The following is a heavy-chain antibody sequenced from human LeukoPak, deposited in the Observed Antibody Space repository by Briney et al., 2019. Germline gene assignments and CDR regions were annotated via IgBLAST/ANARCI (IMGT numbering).Heavy chain of an antibody. D-gene: IGHD5-18*01. J-gene: IGHJ5*02. CDR2: ISFSSSSSYI. CDR3: ARAGGYSYGYQWFDP. CDR1: GFTFSSHN. V-gene: IGHV3-21*01. Sequence: PGGSLRLSCAASGFTFSSHNMNWVRQAPGTGLEWVSSISFSSSSSYIYYADSVKGRFTISRDNAKNSLYLQMNSLRVEDTAVYYSARAGGYSYGYQWFDPWGQGTLVTVSS.